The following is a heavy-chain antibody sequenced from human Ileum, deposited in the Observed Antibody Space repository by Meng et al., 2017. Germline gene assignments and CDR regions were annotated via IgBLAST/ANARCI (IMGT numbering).Heavy chain of an antibody. Sequence: QEVLAVSVPGLVTLSGPLCLTCDVFGCSVSSSNWWSWVRQPPGKGLEWIGEIHHSGKSNYNPSLKSRVTISVDKSKNQFSLNLKSVSAADTAVYYCVKDGDYCSDGSCYGSSMLWGQGTLVTVSS. D-gene: IGHD2-15*01. V-gene: IGHV4-4*02. CDR1: GCSVSSSNW. CDR3: VKDGDYCSDGSCYGSSML. CDR2: IHHSGKS. J-gene: IGHJ4*02.